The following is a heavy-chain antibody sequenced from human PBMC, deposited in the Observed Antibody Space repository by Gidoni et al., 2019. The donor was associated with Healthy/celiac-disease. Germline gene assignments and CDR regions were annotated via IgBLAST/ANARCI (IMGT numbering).Heavy chain of an antibody. CDR1: GAPISSGGYS. Sequence: QVQLQESGPGLVKPSQTLSLTCTFPGAPISSGGYSWTWFRQHPGKGLEWIGYIYYSGSTYYNPSLKSRVTISVDTSKNQFSLKLSSVTAADTAVYYCARGLFSDSSGYFTHYYYYYMDVWGKGTTVTVSS. CDR2: IYYSGST. V-gene: IGHV4-31*03. J-gene: IGHJ6*03. D-gene: IGHD3-22*01. CDR3: ARGLFSDSSGYFTHYYYYYMDV.